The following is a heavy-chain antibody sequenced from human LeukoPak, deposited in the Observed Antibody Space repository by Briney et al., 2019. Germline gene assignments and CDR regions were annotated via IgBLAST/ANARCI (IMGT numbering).Heavy chain of an antibody. CDR3: ARDQAGGLVLPRYYYYGMDV. V-gene: IGHV3-64*01. CDR1: GFTFSSYG. D-gene: IGHD6-19*01. CDR2: ISSNGGST. J-gene: IGHJ6*02. Sequence: GGSLRLSCAASGFTFSSYGMHWVRQAPGKGLEYVSAISSNGGSTYYANSVKGRFTISRDNSKNTLYLQMGSLRAEDMAVYYCARDQAGGLVLPRYYYYGMDVWGQGTTATVSS.